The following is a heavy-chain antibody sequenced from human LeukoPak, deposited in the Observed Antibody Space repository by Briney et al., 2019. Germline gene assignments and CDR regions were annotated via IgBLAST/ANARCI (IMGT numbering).Heavy chain of an antibody. CDR2: ISGSGGST. Sequence: GGSLRLSCAASGFTFSSYAMSWVCQAPGKGLEWVSAISGSGGSTYYADSVKGRFTISGDNSKNTLYLQMNSLRAEDTAVYYCAKNIQWLAYFDYWGQGTLVTVSS. J-gene: IGHJ4*02. V-gene: IGHV3-23*01. D-gene: IGHD6-19*01. CDR1: GFTFSSYA. CDR3: AKNIQWLAYFDY.